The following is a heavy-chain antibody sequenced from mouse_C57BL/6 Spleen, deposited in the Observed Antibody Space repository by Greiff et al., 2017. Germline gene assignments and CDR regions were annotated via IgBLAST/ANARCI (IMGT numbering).Heavy chain of an antibody. V-gene: IGHV1-18*01. Sequence: VQLQQSGPELVKPGASVKIPCKASGYTFTDYNMDWVKQSHGKSLEWIGDINPNNGGTIYNQKFKGKATLTVDKSSSPAYMELRSLTSEDTAVYYCARGDYGSSYSYYFDYWGQGTTLTVSS. CDR1: GYTFTDYN. J-gene: IGHJ2*01. D-gene: IGHD1-1*01. CDR3: ARGDYGSSYSYYFDY. CDR2: INPNNGGT.